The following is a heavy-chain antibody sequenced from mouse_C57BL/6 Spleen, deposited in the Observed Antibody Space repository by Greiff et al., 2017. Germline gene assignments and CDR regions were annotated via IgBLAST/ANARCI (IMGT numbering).Heavy chain of an antibody. D-gene: IGHD1-1*01. CDR3: ARGRYYGSSLAWFAY. CDR1: GYTFTDYY. CDR2: IYPGSGNT. Sequence: VQLQQSGAELVRPGTSVKLSCKASGYTFTDYYINWVKQRHGQGLEWIARIYPGSGNTYYNEKFKGKATLTAEKSSSTAYVQLSSLTSEDSAVYFCARGRYYGSSLAWFAYWGQGTLVTVSA. V-gene: IGHV1-76*01. J-gene: IGHJ3*01.